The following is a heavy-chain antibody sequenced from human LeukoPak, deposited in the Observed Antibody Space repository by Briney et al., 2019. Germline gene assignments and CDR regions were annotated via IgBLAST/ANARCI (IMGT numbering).Heavy chain of an antibody. D-gene: IGHD5-12*01. CDR1: GFTFSSYG. CDR3: VKEGPDGYDFYFDY. CDR2: IWYDGSNK. Sequence: PGGSLRLSCAASGFTFSSYGMHWVRQAPGKGLEWVAVIWYDGSNKYYADSVKGRFTISRDNSKNTLYLQMNSLRAEDTAVYYCVKEGPDGYDFYFDYWGQGTLVTVSS. J-gene: IGHJ4*02. V-gene: IGHV3-33*06.